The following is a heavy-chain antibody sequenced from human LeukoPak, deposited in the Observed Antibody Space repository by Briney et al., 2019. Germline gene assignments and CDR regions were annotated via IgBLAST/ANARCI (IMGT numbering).Heavy chain of an antibody. CDR3: AKDRGDYYDSSGYYGGYY. CDR1: GFTFSSYA. J-gene: IGHJ4*02. V-gene: IGHV3-23*01. Sequence: GGSLRLSCAASGFTFSSYAMSWVRQAPGKGLEWVSAISGSGGSTYYADSVKGRFTISRDNSKNTLYLQMNSLRAEDTAVYYCAKDRGDYYDSSGYYGGYYWGQGTLVTVSS. D-gene: IGHD3-22*01. CDR2: ISGSGGST.